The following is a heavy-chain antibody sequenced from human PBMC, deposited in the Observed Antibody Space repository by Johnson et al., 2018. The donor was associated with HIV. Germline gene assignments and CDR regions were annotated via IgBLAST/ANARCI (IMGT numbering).Heavy chain of an antibody. CDR3: AKGPQGIATPDAFDI. V-gene: IGHV3-NL1*01. D-gene: IGHD2-21*01. J-gene: IGHJ3*02. Sequence: QVKLVESGGGVVQPGRSLRLSCAASGFTFSSYGMHWVRQAPGKGLEWVSVIYSGGNTYYADSVKGRFTISRDNSKNTLYLQMNSLRAEDTAVYYCAKGPQGIATPDAFDIWGQGTMVTVSS. CDR2: IYSGGNT. CDR1: GFTFSSYG.